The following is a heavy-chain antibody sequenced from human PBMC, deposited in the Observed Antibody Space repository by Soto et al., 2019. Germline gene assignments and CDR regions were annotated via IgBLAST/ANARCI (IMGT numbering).Heavy chain of an antibody. CDR1: GFTFSSYS. Sequence: GGSLRLSCAASGFTFSSYSMNWVRQAPRKGLEWVSSISSSSSYIYYADSVKGRFTISRDNAKNSLYLQMNSLRAEDTAVYYCASAGWELLAELEFDYWGQGTLVTVSS. J-gene: IGHJ4*02. CDR2: ISSSSSYI. D-gene: IGHD3-10*01. V-gene: IGHV3-21*01. CDR3: ASAGWELLAELEFDY.